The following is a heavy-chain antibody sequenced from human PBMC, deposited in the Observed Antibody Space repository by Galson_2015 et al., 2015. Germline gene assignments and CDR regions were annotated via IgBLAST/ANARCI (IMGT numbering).Heavy chain of an antibody. CDR2: IYTSGST. CDR1: GGSISSGSYY. J-gene: IGHJ4*02. V-gene: IGHV4-61*02. CDR3: ARAYYYGSGSYFSEFDY. D-gene: IGHD3-10*01. Sequence: TLSLTCTVSGGSISSGSYYWSWIRQPAGKGLEWIGRIYTSGSTTYNPSLKSRVTISVDTSKNQSSQKLSSVTAADTAVYYCARAYYYGSGSYFSEFDYWGQGTLVTVSS.